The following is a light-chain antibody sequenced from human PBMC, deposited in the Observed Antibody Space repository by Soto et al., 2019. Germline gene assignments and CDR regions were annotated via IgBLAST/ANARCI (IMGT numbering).Light chain of an antibody. CDR3: QQYNSYWT. J-gene: IGKJ1*01. Sequence: DIQMTQSPSTLSASVGDRVTITCRASQTISSWLAWYQQKPGKAPKLLIYDASTLESGVPSRFSGSGSGTQFTLTISSLQPDDSATYYCQQYNSYWTFGQGTKVDI. CDR2: DAS. V-gene: IGKV1-5*01. CDR1: QTISSW.